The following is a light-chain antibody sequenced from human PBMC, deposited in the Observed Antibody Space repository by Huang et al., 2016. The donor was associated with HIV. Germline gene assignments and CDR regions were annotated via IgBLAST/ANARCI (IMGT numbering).Light chain of an antibody. CDR2: RAS. Sequence: EILLTQSPDTLSLSPGERATLSCRASQSVNNNYLAWYQQTPGQAPRLLLYRASTRAAGSPDRFSGSGSGTDFTLTISRLEPDDFAVYYCQQFGSSPPYSFGQGTKLEIK. J-gene: IGKJ2*03. V-gene: IGKV3-20*01. CDR3: QQFGSSPPYS. CDR1: QSVNNNY.